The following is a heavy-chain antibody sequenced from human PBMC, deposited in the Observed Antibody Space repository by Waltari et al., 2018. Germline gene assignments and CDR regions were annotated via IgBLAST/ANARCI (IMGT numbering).Heavy chain of an antibody. CDR2: INHSGST. CDR1: GGSFSGYY. J-gene: IGHJ5*02. CDR3: ARGLRWGITIFGVPPRRWFDP. V-gene: IGHV4-34*01. D-gene: IGHD3-3*01. Sequence: QVQLQQWGAGLLKPSETLSLTCAVYGGSFSGYYWSWIRQPPGKGLEWIGEINHSGSTTYNPSLKSRVTISVDTSKNQFSLKLSSVTAADTAVYYCARGLRWGITIFGVPPRRWFDPWGQGTLVTVSS.